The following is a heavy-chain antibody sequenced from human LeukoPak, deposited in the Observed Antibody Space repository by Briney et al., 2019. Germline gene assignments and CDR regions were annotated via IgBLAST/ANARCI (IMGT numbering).Heavy chain of an antibody. D-gene: IGHD3-10*01. CDR1: GGSISSSSYY. CDR3: ASHGDPRGDYYYYMDV. J-gene: IGHJ6*03. Sequence: SETLSLTCTVSGGSISSSSYYWGWIRQPPGKGLEWIGSIYYSGSTYYNPSLKSRVTISVDTSKNQFSLKLSSVTAADTAVYYCASHGDPRGDYYYYMDVWGKGTTVTVSS. V-gene: IGHV4-39*01. CDR2: IYYSGST.